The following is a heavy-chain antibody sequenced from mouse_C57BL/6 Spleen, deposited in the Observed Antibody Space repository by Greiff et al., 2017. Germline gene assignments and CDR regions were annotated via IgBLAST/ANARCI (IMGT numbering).Heavy chain of an antibody. CDR1: GFTFSSYG. CDR2: ISSGGSYT. J-gene: IGHJ2*01. D-gene: IGHD4-1*01. Sequence: EVHLVASGGDLVKPGGSLKLSCAASGFTFSSYGMSWVRQTPDKRLEWVATISSGGSYTYYPDSVKGRFTISRDNAKNTLYLQMSSLKSEDTAMYYCARRDWEGDYFDYWGQGTTLTVSS. CDR3: ARRDWEGDYFDY. V-gene: IGHV5-6*01.